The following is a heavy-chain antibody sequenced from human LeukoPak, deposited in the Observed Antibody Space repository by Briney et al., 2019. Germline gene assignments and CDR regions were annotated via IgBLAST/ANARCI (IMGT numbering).Heavy chain of an antibody. V-gene: IGHV3-23*01. CDR3: AGSIAVATYYFEQ. Sequence: GGSLRLSCAASGFTFSTYAMTWVRQAPGKGLEWVSSISYSGGSTYYAVSVKGRFTISRDNSKNIVYLHMDSLRAEDTAVYYCAGSIAVATYYFEQWGQGTLVTVSS. J-gene: IGHJ4*02. CDR1: GFTFSTYA. CDR2: ISYSGGST. D-gene: IGHD6-19*01.